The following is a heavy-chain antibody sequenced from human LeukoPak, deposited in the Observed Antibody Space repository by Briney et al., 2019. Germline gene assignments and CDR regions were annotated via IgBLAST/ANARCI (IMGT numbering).Heavy chain of an antibody. D-gene: IGHD2-15*01. CDR2: INPNSGGT. CDR1: GYTFTGYY. J-gene: IGHJ5*02. CDR3: ARRYCSGGSCYGRGPRWFDP. Sequence: GASVKVSRKASGYTFTGYYMHWVRQAPGQGLEWMGWINPNSGGTNYAQKFQGRVTMTRDTSISTAYMELSRLRSDDTAVYYCARRYCSGGSCYGRGPRWFDPWGQGTLVTVSS. V-gene: IGHV1-2*02.